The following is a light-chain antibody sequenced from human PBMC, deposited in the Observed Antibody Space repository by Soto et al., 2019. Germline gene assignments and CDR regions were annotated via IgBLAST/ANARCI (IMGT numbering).Light chain of an antibody. CDR3: SSYTSSSTLLYV. CDR1: SSDVGGYNY. Sequence: QSALTQPASVSGSPGQSITISCTGTSSDVGGYNYVSWYQQHPGKAPKLMIYDVSNRPSGVSNRFSDSKSGNTASLTISGLQAEDEADCYCSSYTSSSTLLYVFGTGTKVTVL. V-gene: IGLV2-14*01. J-gene: IGLJ1*01. CDR2: DVS.